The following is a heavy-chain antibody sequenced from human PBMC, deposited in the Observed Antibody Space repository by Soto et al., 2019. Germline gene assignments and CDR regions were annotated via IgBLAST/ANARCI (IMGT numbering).Heavy chain of an antibody. CDR1: GFTFSSYA. CDR3: ARDGAVITIDYFDY. J-gene: IGHJ4*02. CDR2: ISYDGSNK. D-gene: IGHD4-17*01. Sequence: GGSLRLSCAASGFTFSSYAMHWVRQAPGKGLEWVAVISYDGSNKYYAGSVKGRFTISRDNSKNTLYLQMNSLRAEDTAVYYCARDGAVITIDYFDYWGQGTMVTVYS. V-gene: IGHV3-30-3*01.